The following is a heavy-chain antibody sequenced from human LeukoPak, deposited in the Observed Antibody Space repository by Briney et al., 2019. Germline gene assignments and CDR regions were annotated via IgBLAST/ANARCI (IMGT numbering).Heavy chain of an antibody. CDR2: IIPIFGTA. V-gene: IGHV1-69*13. CDR1: GGTFSSYA. CDR3: ARDGENYCSSTSCGWFDP. J-gene: IGHJ5*02. Sequence: ASVKVSCKASGGTFSSYAISWVRQAPGQGLEWMGGIIPIFGTANYAQKFQGRVTITADESTSTAYMELSSLRSEDTAVYYCARDGENYCSSTSCGWFDPWGLGTLVTVSS. D-gene: IGHD2-2*01.